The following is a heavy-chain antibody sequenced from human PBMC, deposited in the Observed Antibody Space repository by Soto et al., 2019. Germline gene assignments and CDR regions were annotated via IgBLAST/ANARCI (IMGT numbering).Heavy chain of an antibody. V-gene: IGHV3-53*01. CDR3: ATWHEQEHAYDV. D-gene: IGHD1-1*01. CDR2: LYDVDGS. CDR1: GLTISGKKY. Sequence: DVQLVESGGGLIQPGESLRLSCAAFGLTISGKKYVAWVRQAPRKWLEWVSALYDVDGSFYADSVKGRFTTSSNSSKTTVYLQRNDLRPDDTAVYYCATWHEQEHAYDVWGQGTTVTVSS. J-gene: IGHJ3*01.